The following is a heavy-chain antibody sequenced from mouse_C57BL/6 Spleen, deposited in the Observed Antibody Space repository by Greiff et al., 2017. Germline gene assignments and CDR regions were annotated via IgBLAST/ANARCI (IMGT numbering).Heavy chain of an antibody. D-gene: IGHD2-4*01. CDR2: IDPANGNT. CDR1: GFNIKNTY. Sequence: VQLQQSVAELVRPGASVKLSCTASGFNIKNTYMHWVKQRPEQGLEWIGRIDPANGNTKYAPKFQGKATITADTASNTAYLQLSSLTSEDTAIYYCARDYYDYDGGDYYAMDYWGQGTSVTVSS. CDR3: ARDYYDYDGGDYYAMDY. V-gene: IGHV14-3*01. J-gene: IGHJ4*01.